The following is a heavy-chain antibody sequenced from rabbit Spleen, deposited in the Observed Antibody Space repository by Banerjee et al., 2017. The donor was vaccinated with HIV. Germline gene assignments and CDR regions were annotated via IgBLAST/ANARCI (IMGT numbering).Heavy chain of an antibody. Sequence: QEQLKETGGGLVQPGGSLTLSCKASGFDFSVYGMSWVRQAPGKGLEWIGYIDPLFGSTYYASWVNGRFTISRHNAQNTLYLQLDSLTAADTATYFCVRDRANIGGDYGPYYFDLWGPGTLVTVS. D-gene: IGHD2-1*01. V-gene: IGHV1S47*01. CDR2: IDPLFGST. CDR1: GFDFSVYG. J-gene: IGHJ4*01. CDR3: VRDRANIGGDYGPYYFDL.